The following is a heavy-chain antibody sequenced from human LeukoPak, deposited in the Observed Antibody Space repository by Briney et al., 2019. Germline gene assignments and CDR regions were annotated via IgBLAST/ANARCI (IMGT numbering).Heavy chain of an antibody. CDR3: ARMGGDY. D-gene: IGHD3-16*01. V-gene: IGHV3-7*05. Sequence: GGSLRLSCVASGFSFRSYWMSWVRQAPGKGLEWVANIKEDGSGKHYVDSVRGRFTISRDSAKSSLYLQMNSLRVEDTAIYYCARMGGDYWGQGTLVTVSS. CDR2: IKEDGSGK. CDR1: GFSFRSYW. J-gene: IGHJ4*02.